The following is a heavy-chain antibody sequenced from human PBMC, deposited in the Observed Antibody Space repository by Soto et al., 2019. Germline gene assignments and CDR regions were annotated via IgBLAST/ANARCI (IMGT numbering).Heavy chain of an antibody. CDR2: IYYRGST. V-gene: IGHV4-31*11. D-gene: IGHD2-8*01. CDR3: AREGGKYCTNGVCYPYGMDV. CDR1: GGSIISGGYY. J-gene: IGHJ6*02. Sequence: SETLSLTCAVSGGSIISGGYYFICIRQHPWNGLEVIGYIYYRGSTYYNPALKSRVTISVDTSKNQFSLKLSSVTAADTAVYYCAREGGKYCTNGVCYPYGMDVWGQGTTVTVSS.